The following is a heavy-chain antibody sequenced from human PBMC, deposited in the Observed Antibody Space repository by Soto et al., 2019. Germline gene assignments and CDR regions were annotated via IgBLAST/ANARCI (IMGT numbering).Heavy chain of an antibody. CDR3: AKDGPPSSLRYFDWLPGPGDY. CDR2: ITYNGSNT. V-gene: IGHV3-30*18. D-gene: IGHD3-9*01. J-gene: IGHJ4*02. CDR1: EFTFSTYA. Sequence: PGGSLRLSCAASEFTFSTYALSWVRQAPGKGLEWVAVITYNGSNTYYADSVKGRFTISRDNSKNTLYLQMNSLRAEDTAVYYCAKDGPPSSLRYFDWLPGPGDYWGQGTLVTVSS.